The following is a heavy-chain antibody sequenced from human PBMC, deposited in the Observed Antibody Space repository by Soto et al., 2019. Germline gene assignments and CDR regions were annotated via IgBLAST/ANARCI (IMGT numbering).Heavy chain of an antibody. V-gene: IGHV3-23*01. CDR1: GFTFSSYA. CDR2: ISGSGGST. CDR3: ARRADPSIAAAGTRCYFDY. D-gene: IGHD6-13*01. Sequence: PGGSLRLSCAASGFTFSSYAMSWVRQAPGKGLEWVSAISGSGGSTYYADSVKGRFTISRDNSKNTLYLQMNSLRAEDTAEYYCARRADPSIAAAGTRCYFDYWGQGTLVTVSS. J-gene: IGHJ4*02.